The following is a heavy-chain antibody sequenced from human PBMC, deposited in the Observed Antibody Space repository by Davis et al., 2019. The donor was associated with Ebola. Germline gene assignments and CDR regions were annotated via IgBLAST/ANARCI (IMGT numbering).Heavy chain of an antibody. D-gene: IGHD3-22*01. CDR3: ARGGYYDSSGYSHAAFDI. CDR1: GFTFSSYD. Sequence: GESLKISCAASGFTFSSYDMNWVRQAPGKGLEWVSSISSGSYYIYYADSLKGRFPISRDNAKNSLSLQMNSLRAEDTAVYHCARGGYYDSSGYSHAAFDIWGQGTMVTVSS. CDR2: ISSGSYYI. J-gene: IGHJ3*02. V-gene: IGHV3-21*01.